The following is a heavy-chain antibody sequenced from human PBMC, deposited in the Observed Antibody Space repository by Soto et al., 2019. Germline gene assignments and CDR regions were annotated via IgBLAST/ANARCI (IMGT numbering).Heavy chain of an antibody. CDR2: IYPGDSDT. V-gene: IGHV5-51*01. CDR1: GYSFTSYW. CDR3: ARHSLWFGELLFDYYYYGMDV. D-gene: IGHD3-10*01. J-gene: IGHJ6*02. Sequence: PGESLKISCKGSGYSFTSYWIGWVRQMPGKGLEWMGIIYPGDSDTRYSPSFQGQVTISADKSISTAYLQWSSLKASDTAMYYCARHSLWFGELLFDYYYYGMDVWGQGTTVTVSS.